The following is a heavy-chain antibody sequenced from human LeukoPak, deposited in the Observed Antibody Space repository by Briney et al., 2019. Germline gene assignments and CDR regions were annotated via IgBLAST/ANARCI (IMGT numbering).Heavy chain of an antibody. CDR3: ARGYCSSTSCYGYFDY. CDR2: IWYDGSNK. V-gene: IGHV3-33*01. J-gene: IGHJ4*02. CDR1: GFTFSSYG. D-gene: IGHD2-2*01. Sequence: QPGRSLRLSCAASGFTFSSYGMHWVRQAPGKGLEWVAVIWYDGSNKYYADSVKGRFTISRDNSKSTLYLQMNSLRAEDTAVYYCARGYCSSTSCYGYFDYWGQGTLVTVSS.